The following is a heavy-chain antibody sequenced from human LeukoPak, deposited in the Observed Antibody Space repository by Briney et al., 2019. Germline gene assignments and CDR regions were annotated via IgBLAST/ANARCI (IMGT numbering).Heavy chain of an antibody. D-gene: IGHD4-17*01. J-gene: IGHJ4*02. CDR3: ARHDYGGNSGFEY. CDR1: GGSISSYY. CDR2: IYYSGST. V-gene: IGHV4-59*08. Sequence: KTSETLSLTCTVSGGSISSYYWGWIRQPPGKGLEWIGYIYYSGSTNYNPSLKSRVTISVDTSKNQFSLKLSSVTAADTAVYYCARHDYGGNSGFEYWGQGTLGTVSS.